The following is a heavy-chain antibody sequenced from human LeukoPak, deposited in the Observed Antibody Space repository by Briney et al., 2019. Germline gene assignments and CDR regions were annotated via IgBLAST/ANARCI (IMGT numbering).Heavy chain of an antibody. CDR2: TSGGST. J-gene: IGHJ6*04. D-gene: IGHD2-2*01. V-gene: IGHV3-23*01. CDR1: GFTFSSYA. CDR3: AKGDCSSTTCSGFYGMDV. Sequence: GGSLRLSCAASGFTFSSYAMSWVRQAPGKGLEWVSTTSGGSTYYADSVKGRFTISRDNSKSTLYLQMNSLRAEDTAVYYCAKGDCSSTTCSGFYGMDVWGRGTTVTVSS.